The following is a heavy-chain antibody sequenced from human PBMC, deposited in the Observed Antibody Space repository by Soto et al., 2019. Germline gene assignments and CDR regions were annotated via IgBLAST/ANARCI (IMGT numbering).Heavy chain of an antibody. J-gene: IGHJ5*02. D-gene: IGHD3-22*01. Sequence: PSETLSLTCTVSGGSISSYYWSWIRQPPGKGLEWIGYIYYSGSTNYNPSLKSRVTISVDTSKNQFSLKLSSVTAADTAVYYCARGLYYYDSSGYLSWGQGTLVTVS. CDR2: IYYSGST. V-gene: IGHV4-59*01. CDR3: ARGLYYYDSSGYLS. CDR1: GGSISSYY.